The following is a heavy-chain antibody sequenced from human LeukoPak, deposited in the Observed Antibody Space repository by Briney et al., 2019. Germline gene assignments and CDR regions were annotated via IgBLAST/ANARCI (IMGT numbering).Heavy chain of an antibody. Sequence: SVKVSCKASGGTFSSYAISWVRQAPGQGLEWMGGIVPIFGTANYAQKFQGRVTITADESTSTAYMELSSLRSEDTAVYYCASFTAYCSGGSCYPQDYYYYGMDVWGKGTTVTVSS. CDR1: GGTFSSYA. CDR3: ASFTAYCSGGSCYPQDYYYYGMDV. D-gene: IGHD2-15*01. CDR2: IVPIFGTA. V-gene: IGHV1-69*13. J-gene: IGHJ6*04.